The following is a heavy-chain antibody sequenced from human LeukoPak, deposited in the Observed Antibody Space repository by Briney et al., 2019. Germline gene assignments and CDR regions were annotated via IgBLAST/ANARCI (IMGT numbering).Heavy chain of an antibody. CDR3: ARAAGTGYYYGMDV. V-gene: IGHV3-21*01. CDR2: ISSSSSYI. J-gene: IGHJ6*02. CDR1: GFTFSSYS. Sequence: GGSLRLSCAASGFTFSSYSMNWVRQAPGKGLEWVSSISSSSSYIYYADSVKGRFTISRDNAKNSLYLQMNSLRAEDTAVYYCARAAGTGYYYGMDVWGQGTTVTVSS. D-gene: IGHD6-13*01.